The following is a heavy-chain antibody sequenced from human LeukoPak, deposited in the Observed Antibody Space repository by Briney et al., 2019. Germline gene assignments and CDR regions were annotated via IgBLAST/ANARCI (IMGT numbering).Heavy chain of an antibody. CDR3: ARTVHDFWSGYYTTYFDY. Sequence: PSETLSLTCTVSGGSISSYYWSWIRQPPGKGLEWIGYICTSGSTNYNPSLKSRVTISVDTSKNQFSLKLSSVTAADTAVYYCARTVHDFWSGYYTTYFDYWGQGTLVTVSS. V-gene: IGHV4-4*09. D-gene: IGHD3-3*01. CDR1: GGSISSYY. J-gene: IGHJ4*02. CDR2: ICTSGST.